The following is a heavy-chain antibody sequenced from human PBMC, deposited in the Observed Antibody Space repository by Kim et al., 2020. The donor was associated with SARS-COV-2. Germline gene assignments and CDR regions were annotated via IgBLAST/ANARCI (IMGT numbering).Heavy chain of an antibody. CDR3: ARGVIAGCDP. J-gene: IGHJ5*02. CDR2: INHSGST. V-gene: IGHV4-34*01. Sequence: SETLSLTCAVYGGSFSGYYWSWIRQPPGKGLEWIGEINHSGSTNYNPSLKSRVTISVDTSKNQFSLKLSSVTAADTAVYYCARGVIAGCDPWGQGTLVT. CDR1: GGSFSGYY. D-gene: IGHD6-13*01.